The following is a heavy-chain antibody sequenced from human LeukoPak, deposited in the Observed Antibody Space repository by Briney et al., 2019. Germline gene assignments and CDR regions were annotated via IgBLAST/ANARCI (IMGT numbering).Heavy chain of an antibody. D-gene: IGHD3-16*02. CDR1: GFTFSDYA. J-gene: IGHJ4*02. Sequence: PGGSLRLSSVASGFTFSDYAMSWVRQAPGKGLEWVSGISDSGGSTYYADSVKGRCTISRDNSKNTVSLQMNNLRAEDTAVYFCARHGSFITYWGQGTLVSVTS. CDR2: ISDSGGST. CDR3: ARHGSFITY. V-gene: IGHV3-23*01.